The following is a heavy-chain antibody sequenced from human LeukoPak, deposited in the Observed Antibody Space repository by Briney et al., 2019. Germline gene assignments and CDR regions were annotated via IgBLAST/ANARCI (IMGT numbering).Heavy chain of an antibody. V-gene: IGHV3-7*01. CDR2: IRKKGIET. D-gene: IGHD4-23*01. CDR1: GVTLSSYA. Sequence: GGSLRLSCAASGVTLSSYAMSWARQAPGKGLEWVAFIRKKGIETNYVDSVKGRFTITRDNARNSLFLQMNSLRAEDTAVYYCVRGNDYGGPHYWGQGTLVTVSS. J-gene: IGHJ4*02. CDR3: VRGNDYGGPHY.